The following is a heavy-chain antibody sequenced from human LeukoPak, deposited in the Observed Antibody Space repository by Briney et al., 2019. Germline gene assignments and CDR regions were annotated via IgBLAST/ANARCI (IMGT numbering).Heavy chain of an antibody. J-gene: IGHJ3*02. D-gene: IGHD2-2*01. V-gene: IGHV1-2*06. CDR1: GYTFTGYY. CDR2: INPNSGGT. Sequence: ASVTVSCKASGYTFTGYYMHWVRQAPGQGLEWMGRINPNSGGTNYAQKFQGRVTMTRDTSISTAYMELSRLRSDDTAVYYCARVYCSSTSCYFGAFDIWGQGTMVTVSS. CDR3: ARVYCSSTSCYFGAFDI.